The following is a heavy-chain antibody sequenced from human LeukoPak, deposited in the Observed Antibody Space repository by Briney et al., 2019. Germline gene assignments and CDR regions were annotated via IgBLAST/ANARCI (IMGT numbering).Heavy chain of an antibody. D-gene: IGHD6-19*01. J-gene: IGHJ4*02. CDR3: VTGPAVAGRSSLTFTFDY. V-gene: IGHV3-64D*06. CDR1: GFTFSSYA. Sequence: GGSLRLSCSASGFTFSSYAMHWVRQAPGKGLEYVSAISSNGGSTYYADSVKGRFTISRDNSKNTLYLQMSSLRAEDTAVYYCVTGPAVAGRSSLTFTFDYWGQGTLVTVSS. CDR2: ISSNGGST.